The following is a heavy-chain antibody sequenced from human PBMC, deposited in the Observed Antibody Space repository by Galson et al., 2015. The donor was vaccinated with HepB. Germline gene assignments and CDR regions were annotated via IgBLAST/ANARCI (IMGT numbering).Heavy chain of an antibody. CDR3: ARVSLGYDILTGYYTHYGMDV. Sequence: SVKVSCKASGGTFSSYAISWVRQAPGQGLEWMGGIIPIFGTANYAQKFQGRVTITADESTSTAYMELSSLRSEDTAVYYCARVSLGYDILTGYYTHYGMDVWGQGTTVTVSS. D-gene: IGHD3-9*01. CDR1: GGTFSSYA. CDR2: IIPIFGTA. J-gene: IGHJ6*02. V-gene: IGHV1-69*13.